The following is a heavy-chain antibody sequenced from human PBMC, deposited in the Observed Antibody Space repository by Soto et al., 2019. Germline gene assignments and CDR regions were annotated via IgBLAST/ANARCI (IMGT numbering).Heavy chain of an antibody. CDR3: SRGSFGYYGP. J-gene: IGHJ5*02. CDR2: IRNTPYGGTT. V-gene: IGHV3-49*04. Sequence: GGSLRLSCNCSGFRFSEHAMTWVRQAPGKGLEWVGFIRNTPYGGTTDYAASVRGRFAISRDDSASIAYLQMNSLKTEDSGLYYCSRGSFGYYGPWGPGTLVTVSS. CDR1: GFRFSEHA. D-gene: IGHD2-2*03.